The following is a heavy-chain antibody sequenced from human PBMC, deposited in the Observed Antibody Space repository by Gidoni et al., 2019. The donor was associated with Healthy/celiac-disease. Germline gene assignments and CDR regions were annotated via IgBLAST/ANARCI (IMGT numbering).Heavy chain of an antibody. CDR3: ASLPTFTYYDFWSGYYEDY. CDR2: IYYSGST. D-gene: IGHD3-3*01. J-gene: IGHJ4*02. Sequence: QVQLQESGPGLVKPSQTLSLTCTVSGVSISSGGYYWSWIRQHPGKGLEWIGYIYYSGSTYYNPSLKSRVTISVDTSKNQFSLKLSSVTAADTAVYYCASLPTFTYYDFWSGYYEDYWGQGTLVTVSS. V-gene: IGHV4-31*03. CDR1: GVSISSGGYY.